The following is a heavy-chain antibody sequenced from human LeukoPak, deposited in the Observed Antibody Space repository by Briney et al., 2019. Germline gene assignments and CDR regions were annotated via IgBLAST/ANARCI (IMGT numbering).Heavy chain of an antibody. CDR2: IYYSGST. CDR3: ASPSIGPFDY. D-gene: IGHD3-3*02. V-gene: IGHV4-59*08. J-gene: IGHJ4*02. Sequence: SETLSLTCTVSGGSISSYYWSWIRQPPGKGLEWIGYIYYSGSTSYNPSLKSRVTISVVTSKNQFSLKLSSVTAADTAVYYCASPSIGPFDYWGQGTLVTASS. CDR1: GGSISSYY.